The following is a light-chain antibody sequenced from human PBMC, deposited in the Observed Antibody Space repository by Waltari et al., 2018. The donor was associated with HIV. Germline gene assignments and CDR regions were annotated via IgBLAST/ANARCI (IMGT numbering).Light chain of an antibody. V-gene: IGLV2-18*02. CDR3: SSYTTSSTVL. Sequence: QSPLPQPPSVSGSPGQSATISCSGTSSDVGSFNRVSWYQQPPATAPKLVVYEVNNRPSGVPDRFSGSKSGNTASLTISGLQPEDEADYYCSSYTTSSTVLFGGGTKVTVL. CDR2: EVN. CDR1: SSDVGSFNR. J-gene: IGLJ2*01.